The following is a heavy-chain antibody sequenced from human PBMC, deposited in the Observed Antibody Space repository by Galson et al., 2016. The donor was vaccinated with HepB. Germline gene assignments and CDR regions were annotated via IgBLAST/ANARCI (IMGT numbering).Heavy chain of an antibody. D-gene: IGHD2-21*01. CDR1: GYTFTSYY. CDR2: INPSGGST. J-gene: IGHJ3*02. V-gene: IGHV1-46*01. Sequence: SVKVSCKASGYTFTSYYMHWVRQAPGQGLEWMGIINPSGGSTSYAQKFQGRVTMTRDTSTSTVYMELSSLRSEDTAMYYCAREDSHDAFDIWGQGTMVNVSS. CDR3: AREDSHDAFDI.